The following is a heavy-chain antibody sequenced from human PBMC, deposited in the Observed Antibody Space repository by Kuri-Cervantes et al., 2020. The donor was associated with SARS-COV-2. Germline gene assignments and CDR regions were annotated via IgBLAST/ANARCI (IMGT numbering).Heavy chain of an antibody. J-gene: IGHJ2*01. CDR1: GYTFTSYY. V-gene: IGHV1-46*01. D-gene: IGHD3-22*01. CDR2: INPSGGST. Sequence: ASVKVSCKASGYTFTSYYMHWVRQAPGQGLEWMGIINPSGGSTSYAQKFQGRVTMTRDTSTSTVYMELSSLRSEDTAVYYCARDWDSSGYQPNWYFDLWGRGTLVTVSS. CDR3: ARDWDSSGYQPNWYFDL.